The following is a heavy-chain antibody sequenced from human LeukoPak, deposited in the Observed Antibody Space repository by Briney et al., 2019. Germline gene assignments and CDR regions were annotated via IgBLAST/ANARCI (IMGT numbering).Heavy chain of an antibody. Sequence: PSETLSLTCTVSGGSVSSTTFYWSWIRQPPGKGLEWIASINYSGSTYYNPSLRSRVTISVDTSENQFSLKLSSVTAADTAVYYCARYVVYGSGKYYFDYWGQGTLVTVSS. J-gene: IGHJ4*02. D-gene: IGHD3-10*01. CDR2: INYSGST. V-gene: IGHV4-39*01. CDR3: ARYVVYGSGKYYFDY. CDR1: GGSVSSTTFY.